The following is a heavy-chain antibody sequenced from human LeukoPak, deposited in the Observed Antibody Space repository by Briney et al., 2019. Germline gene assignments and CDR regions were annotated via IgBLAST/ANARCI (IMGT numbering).Heavy chain of an antibody. V-gene: IGHV4-59*01. CDR2: VYYSGST. J-gene: IGHJ5*02. CDR3: ATTPRRNGYSYGFWFDP. CDR1: GSSISSYY. Sequence: SETLSLTCTVSGSSISSYYWSWIRQPLGKVLEWIGDVYYSGSTNYNPFLNSRVSISVDTSKNQFSLKLSSVTAADTAVYYCATTPRRNGYSYGFWFDPWGQGTLVTVSS. D-gene: IGHD5-18*01.